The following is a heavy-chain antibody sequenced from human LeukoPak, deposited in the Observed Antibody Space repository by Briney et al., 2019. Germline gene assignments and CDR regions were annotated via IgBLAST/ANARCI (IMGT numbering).Heavy chain of an antibody. V-gene: IGHV1-8*01. Sequence: ASVKVSCKASGYTFTSYDINWVRQATGQGLEWMGWMNPNSGNTGYAQKFQGRVTMTTDTSTSTAYMELRSLRSDDTAVYYCARDSTSWYDILDYWGQGTLVTVSS. CDR1: GYTFTSYD. D-gene: IGHD6-13*01. J-gene: IGHJ4*02. CDR2: MNPNSGNT. CDR3: ARDSTSWYDILDY.